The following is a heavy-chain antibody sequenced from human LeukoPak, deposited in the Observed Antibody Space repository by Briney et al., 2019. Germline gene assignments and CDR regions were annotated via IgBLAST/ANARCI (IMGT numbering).Heavy chain of an antibody. J-gene: IGHJ4*02. V-gene: IGHV4-4*02. D-gene: IGHD3-9*01. CDR3: GKTDIYFNPIDY. CDR1: GVSISSSEW. CDR2: IHRDGRT. Sequence: SSETLPLTCAVSGVSISSSEWWIWVRQPPGQGLEWIGEIHRDGRTRYNPSLKSRVTMSMDYSKNQFSLTVSSVTAADTAIYYCGKTDIYFNPIDYWGPGSLVTVSS.